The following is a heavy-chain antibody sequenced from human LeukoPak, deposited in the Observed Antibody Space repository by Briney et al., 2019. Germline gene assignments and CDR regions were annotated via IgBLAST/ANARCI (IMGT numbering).Heavy chain of an antibody. CDR3: ARGSRGEYAFDI. CDR1: GGSISSGDYY. Sequence: SETLSLTCTVSGGSISSGDYYWSWIRQPPGKGLEWIGYIYYSGSTYYNPSLKSRVTKSVDTSKNQFSLKLSSVTAADTAVYYCARGSRGEYAFDIWGQGTMVTVSP. V-gene: IGHV4-30-4*08. D-gene: IGHD3-10*01. J-gene: IGHJ3*02. CDR2: IYYSGST.